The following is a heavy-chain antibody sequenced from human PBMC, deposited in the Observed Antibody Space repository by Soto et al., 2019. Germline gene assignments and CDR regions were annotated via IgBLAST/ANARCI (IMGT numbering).Heavy chain of an antibody. Sequence: EVQLVESGGGLVQPGGSLRLSCAASGFTFSNSWMHWVRQGPGKGLVWVSRVSTGGGTPSYADSVKGRFTISRDNAKNTLYLQMNSLGAEDTAVYYCARGRYYYYGMDVWGQGTTVTVSS. CDR1: GFTFSNSW. J-gene: IGHJ6*02. V-gene: IGHV3-74*01. CDR2: VSTGGGTP. CDR3: ARGRYYYYGMDV.